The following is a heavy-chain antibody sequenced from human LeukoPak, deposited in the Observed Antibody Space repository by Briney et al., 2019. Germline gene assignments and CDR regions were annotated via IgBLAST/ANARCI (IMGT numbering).Heavy chain of an antibody. D-gene: IGHD3-10*01. Sequence: PAQTLSLTCTVSGGSISSGGYYWSWIRQHPGKGLEWIGYSYYSGSPYYNPSLKSRVTISVDTSKNQFSLKLSTVTAADTAVYYCARAELGECYWFDPWGQGTLVIVSS. V-gene: IGHV4-31*03. CDR3: ARAELGECYWFDP. J-gene: IGHJ5*02. CDR1: GGSISSGGYY. CDR2: SYYSGSP.